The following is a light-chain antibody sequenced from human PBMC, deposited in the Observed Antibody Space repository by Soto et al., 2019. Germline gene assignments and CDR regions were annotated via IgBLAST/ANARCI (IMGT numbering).Light chain of an antibody. J-gene: IGKJ5*01. V-gene: IGKV3-11*01. Sequence: PGETATVSCRASQSVPRHLAWYQQRPGLAPRLLIYDSSIRATGVPDRFSGSGSGTDFTLTISSLEPEDFAVYYCQQTSNWPPEITFGQGTRLEIK. CDR2: DSS. CDR1: QSVPRH. CDR3: QQTSNWPPEIT.